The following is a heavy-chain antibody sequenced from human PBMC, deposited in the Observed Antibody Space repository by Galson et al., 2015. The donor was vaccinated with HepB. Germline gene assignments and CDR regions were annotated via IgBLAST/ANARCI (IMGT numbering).Heavy chain of an antibody. V-gene: IGHV1-69*04. CDR1: GGTFSSYT. CDR2: IIPILGIA. CDR3: ARDCSSTSFVQVSCY. D-gene: IGHD2-2*01. J-gene: IGHJ4*02. Sequence: SVKVSCKASGGTFSSYTISWVRQAPGQGLVWMGRIIPILGIANYAQKFQGRVTITAAKSTSTAYMELSSLRSEDTAVYYCARDCSSTSFVQVSCYWGQGTLVTVSS.